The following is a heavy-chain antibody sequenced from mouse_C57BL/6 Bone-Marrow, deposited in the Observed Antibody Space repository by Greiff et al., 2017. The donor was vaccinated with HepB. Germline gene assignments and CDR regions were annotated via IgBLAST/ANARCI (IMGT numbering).Heavy chain of an antibody. CDR1: GYTFTSYW. V-gene: IGHV1-55*01. J-gene: IGHJ2*01. CDR2: IYPGSGST. Sequence: VQLQQSGAELVKPGASVKMSCKASGYTFTSYWITWVKQRPGQGLEWIGDIYPGSGSTNYNEKFKSKATLTVDTSSSTAYMQLSSLTSEDSAVYYCARERKELGRDYWGQGTTLTVSS. D-gene: IGHD4-1*01. CDR3: ARERKELGRDY.